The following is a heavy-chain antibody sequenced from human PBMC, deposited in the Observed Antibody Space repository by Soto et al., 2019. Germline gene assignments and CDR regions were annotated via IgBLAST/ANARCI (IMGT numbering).Heavy chain of an antibody. D-gene: IGHD6-6*01. J-gene: IGHJ5*02. CDR3: ARDREYSSSNWFDP. Sequence: QVQLVQSGAEVKKPGSSVKVSCKASGGTFSSYAISWVRQAPRQGLEWMGGIIPIFGTANYAQKFQGRVTITADKSTSTAYMELSSLRSEDTAVYYCARDREYSSSNWFDPWGPGTLVTVSS. CDR1: GGTFSSYA. V-gene: IGHV1-69*06. CDR2: IIPIFGTA.